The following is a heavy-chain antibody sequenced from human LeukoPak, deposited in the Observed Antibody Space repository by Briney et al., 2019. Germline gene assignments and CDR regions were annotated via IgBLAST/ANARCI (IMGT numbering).Heavy chain of an antibody. Sequence: ASVKVSCKASGYTFTSYYMHWVRQAPGQGLEWMGIINPSGGSTSYAQKFQGRVTMTRDMSTSTVYMELSSLRSEDTAVYYCASTPRRSYYDVMTGYLDVWGKGTTVTISS. J-gene: IGHJ6*04. D-gene: IGHD3-9*01. CDR3: ASTPRRSYYDVMTGYLDV. V-gene: IGHV1-46*01. CDR2: INPSGGST. CDR1: GYTFTSYY.